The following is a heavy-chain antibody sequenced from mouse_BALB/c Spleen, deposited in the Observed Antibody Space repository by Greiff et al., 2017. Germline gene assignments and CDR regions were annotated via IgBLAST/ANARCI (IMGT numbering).Heavy chain of an antibody. D-gene: IGHD2-3*01. J-gene: IGHJ4*01. V-gene: IGHV1-4*01. Sequence: QVQLKESGAELARPGASVKMSCKASGYTFTSYTMHWVKQRPGQGLEWIGYINPSSGYTNYNQKFKDKATLTADKSSSTAYMQLSSLTSEDSAVYYCARSDGYYVGAMDYWGQGTSVTVSS. CDR2: INPSSGYT. CDR1: GYTFTSYT. CDR3: ARSDGYYVGAMDY.